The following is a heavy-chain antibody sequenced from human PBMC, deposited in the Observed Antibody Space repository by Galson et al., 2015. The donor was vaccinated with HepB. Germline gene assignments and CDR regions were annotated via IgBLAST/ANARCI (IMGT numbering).Heavy chain of an antibody. D-gene: IGHD2/OR15-2a*01. CDR3: TSLGAPAYFRS. J-gene: IGHJ4*02. CDR2: IKSKVDGGTT. V-gene: IGHV3-15*01. Sequence: SLRLSCAVFGFTFSDAWMSWVRQAPGKGLEYIGLIKSKVDGGTTHYPAPVKGRFAISGDDSKNTLYLQINSLRTEDTAVYYCTSLGAPAYFRSWGQGTLVAVSS. CDR1: GFTFSDAW.